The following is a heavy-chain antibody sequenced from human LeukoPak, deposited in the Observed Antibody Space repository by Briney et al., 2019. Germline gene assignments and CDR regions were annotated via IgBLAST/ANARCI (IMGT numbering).Heavy chain of an antibody. J-gene: IGHJ4*02. CDR3: ARVRLERRFLDY. V-gene: IGHV3-30*04. CDR2: ISYDGSNK. Sequence: GGSLRLSCAASGFTFSSYAMHWVRQAPGKGLEWVAVISYDGSNKYYADSVKGRFTISRDNAKNSLYLQTNSLRAEDTALYYCARVRLERRFLDYWGQGTLVTVSS. CDR1: GFTFSSYA. D-gene: IGHD1-1*01.